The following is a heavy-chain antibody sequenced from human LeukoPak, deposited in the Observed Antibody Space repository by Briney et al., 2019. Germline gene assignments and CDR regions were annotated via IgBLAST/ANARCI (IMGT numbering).Heavy chain of an antibody. V-gene: IGHV3-21*01. CDR2: ISSSSYI. CDR3: AKSHGYSYGFDY. CDR1: GFTFSSYS. Sequence: PGGSLRLSCAASGFTFSSYSMNWVRQAPGKGLEWVSSISSSSYIYYADSVKGRFTISRDNAKNSLYLQMNSLRAEDTAVYYCAKSHGYSYGFDYWGQGTLVTVSS. J-gene: IGHJ4*02. D-gene: IGHD5-18*01.